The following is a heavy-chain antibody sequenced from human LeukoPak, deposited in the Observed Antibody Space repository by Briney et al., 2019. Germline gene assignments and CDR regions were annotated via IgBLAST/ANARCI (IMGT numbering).Heavy chain of an antibody. Sequence: ASVKVSCKASGYTFTSYGISWVRQAPGQGLEWMGRISAYNGDTNYAQKFQGRVTMTTDTSTTTAYMELSSLRSDDTAVYFCARDQAGGYYGYWGQGSLVTVSS. V-gene: IGHV1-18*01. J-gene: IGHJ4*02. CDR1: GYTFTSYG. CDR3: ARDQAGGYYGY. D-gene: IGHD3-3*01. CDR2: ISAYNGDT.